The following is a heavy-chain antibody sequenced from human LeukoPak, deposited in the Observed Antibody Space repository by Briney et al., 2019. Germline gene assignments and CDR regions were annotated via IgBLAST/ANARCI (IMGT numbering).Heavy chain of an antibody. CDR2: TSGDGAAT. D-gene: IGHD3-22*01. Sequence: GGSLRLSCAASGFTFSSYAMSWVRQSTGKGLEWVSSTSGDGAATYYSNSVKGRFTISRDNSRNTLYLQMNSLRAEDTAVYYCAKDRPNYYGSNGHYYRRDGDYWGQGTLVTVSS. CDR1: GFTFSSYA. J-gene: IGHJ4*02. V-gene: IGHV3-23*01. CDR3: AKDRPNYYGSNGHYYRRDGDY.